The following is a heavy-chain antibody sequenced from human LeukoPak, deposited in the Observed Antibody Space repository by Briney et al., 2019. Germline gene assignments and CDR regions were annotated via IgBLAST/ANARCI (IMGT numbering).Heavy chain of an antibody. V-gene: IGHV3-23*01. CDR1: GFTFSSYA. J-gene: IGHJ6*02. CDR3: AKNTDYYYYGMDV. Sequence: GGSLRLSCAASGFTFSSYAMSWVRQAPGKGLEWVSSISGSGGSTYYADSVKGRFTISRGNSKNTLYLQMNSLRAEDTAVYYCAKNTDYYYYGMDVWGQGTTVTVSS. CDR2: ISGSGGST. D-gene: IGHD2-2*02.